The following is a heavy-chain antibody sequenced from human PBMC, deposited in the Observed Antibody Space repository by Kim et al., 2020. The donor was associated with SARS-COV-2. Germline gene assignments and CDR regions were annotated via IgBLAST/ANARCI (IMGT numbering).Heavy chain of an antibody. CDR3: ASLSIILRYFDWLPEKYYYGMDV. CDR1: GGSISSSSYY. J-gene: IGHJ6*02. D-gene: IGHD3-9*01. Sequence: SETLSLTCTVSGGSISSSSYYWGWIRQPPGKGLEWIGSIYYSGSTYYNPSLKSRVTISVNTSKNQFSLKLSSVTAADTAVYYCASLSIILRYFDWLPEKYYYGMDVWGQGTTVTVSS. CDR2: IYYSGST. V-gene: IGHV4-39*01.